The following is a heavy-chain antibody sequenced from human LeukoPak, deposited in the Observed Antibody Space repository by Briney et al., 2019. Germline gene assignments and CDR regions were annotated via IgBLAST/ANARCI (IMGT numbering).Heavy chain of an antibody. Sequence: GGSLRLSCAASGFTFSSYWMHWVRQAPGKGLEWVSSISSSSSYIYYADSVKGRFTISRDNAKNSLYLQMNSLRAEDTAVYYCARDGYYGSGSYYLWGQGTLVTVSS. CDR2: ISSSSSYI. CDR3: ARDGYYGSGSYYL. D-gene: IGHD3-10*01. V-gene: IGHV3-21*01. J-gene: IGHJ4*02. CDR1: GFTFSSYW.